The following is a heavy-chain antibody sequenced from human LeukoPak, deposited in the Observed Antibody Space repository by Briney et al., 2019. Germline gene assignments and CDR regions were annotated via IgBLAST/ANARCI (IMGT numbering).Heavy chain of an antibody. CDR3: ARDRWSSTSYNDY. D-gene: IGHD2-2*01. J-gene: IGHJ4*02. Sequence: GGSLRLSCAASGFTFSNYGMHWVRQAPGKGLEWVAVIWYDANNKYYADSVKGRFTISRDNSNNTLYLQMNSLRAEDTAVYYCARDRWSSTSYNDYWGQGTLVTVSS. CDR2: IWYDANNK. CDR1: GFTFSNYG. V-gene: IGHV3-33*01.